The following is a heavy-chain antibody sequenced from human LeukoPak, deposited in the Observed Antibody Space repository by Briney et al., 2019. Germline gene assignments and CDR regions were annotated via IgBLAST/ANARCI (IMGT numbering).Heavy chain of an antibody. J-gene: IGHJ4*02. CDR1: GFTFSSYW. D-gene: IGHD1-26*01. Sequence: PGGSLRLSCAASGFTFSSYWMHWVRHAPGKGLVWVSRIASDGSTVYADSVKGRFTISRDNAKDTVYLQMNSLRVADTAVYYCIGSGGWPGYWGQGTLVTVSS. V-gene: IGHV3-74*01. CDR2: IASDGST. CDR3: IGSGGWPGY.